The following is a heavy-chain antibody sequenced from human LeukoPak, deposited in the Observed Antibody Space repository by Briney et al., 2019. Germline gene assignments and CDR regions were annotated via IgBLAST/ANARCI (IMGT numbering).Heavy chain of an antibody. Sequence: GGSLRLSCAASGFTFSSYAMSWVRQAPGKGLEWVSAISGSGGSTYYADSVKGRFTISRDNSKNTLYLQMNSLRAEDTAVYYCAKDLRITMVQRGEPDYWGQGTLVTVSS. CDR1: GFTFSSYA. CDR2: ISGSGGST. J-gene: IGHJ4*02. CDR3: AKDLRITMVQRGEPDY. V-gene: IGHV3-23*01. D-gene: IGHD3-10*01.